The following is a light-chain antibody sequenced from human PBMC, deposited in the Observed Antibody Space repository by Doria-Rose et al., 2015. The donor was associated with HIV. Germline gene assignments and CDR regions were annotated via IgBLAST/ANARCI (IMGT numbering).Light chain of an antibody. CDR1: QSFSSTY. CDR2: DGS. CDR3: HQYGTSWT. J-gene: IGKJ1*01. V-gene: IGKV3-20*01. Sequence: TQSPGTLSLSPGERATLSCRASQSFSSTYLAWDQQKPGQAPSLLIYDGSTRATGIPDRFSVSGSGTDFTLTINRLEPEDFALYYCHQYGTSWTFGQGTKVEI.